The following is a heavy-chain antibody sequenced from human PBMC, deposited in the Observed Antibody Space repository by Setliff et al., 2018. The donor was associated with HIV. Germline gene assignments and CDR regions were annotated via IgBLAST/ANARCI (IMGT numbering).Heavy chain of an antibody. CDR3: ARETAPAHYYGSGSYRLHAFDV. CDR1: GYSFTYYA. D-gene: IGHD3-10*01. Sequence: GASVKVSCKASGYSFTYYAVHWVRQAPGQRLEWMGWINAGNGVTRYAEKFQGRVTITADESTNTAYMELSSLRSGDTAVYYCARETAPAHYYGSGSYRLHAFDVWGQGTMVTVSS. J-gene: IGHJ3*01. CDR2: INAGNGVT. V-gene: IGHV1-3*01.